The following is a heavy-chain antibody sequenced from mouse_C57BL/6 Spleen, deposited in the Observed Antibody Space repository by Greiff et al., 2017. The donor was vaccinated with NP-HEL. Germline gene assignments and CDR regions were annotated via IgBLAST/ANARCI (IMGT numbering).Heavy chain of an antibody. CDR2: IYPGDGDT. CDR3: ARRLLRDAMDD. J-gene: IGHJ4*01. CDR1: GYAFSSSW. Sequence: QVQLQQSGPELVKPGASVKISCKASGYAFSSSWMNWVKQRPGKGLEWIGRIYPGDGDTNYNGKFKGKATLTADKSSSTAYMQLSSLTSEDSAVYFCARRLLRDAMDDWGQGTSVSVSS. V-gene: IGHV1-82*01. D-gene: IGHD2-10*01.